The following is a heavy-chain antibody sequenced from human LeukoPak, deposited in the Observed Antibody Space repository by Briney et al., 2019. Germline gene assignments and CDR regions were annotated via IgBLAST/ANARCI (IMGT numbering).Heavy chain of an antibody. J-gene: IGHJ4*02. CDR2: MNPNSGNT. CDR3: ARGSCSSTSCYVFSLDFDY. V-gene: IGHV1-8*01. CDR1: GYTFTSYD. Sequence: ASVKVSCKASGYTFTSYDINWVRQATGQGLEWMGWMNPNSGNTGYAQKFQGRVTMTRNTSISTAYMELSSLRFEDTAVYYCARGSCSSTSCYVFSLDFDYWGQGTLVTVSS. D-gene: IGHD2-2*01.